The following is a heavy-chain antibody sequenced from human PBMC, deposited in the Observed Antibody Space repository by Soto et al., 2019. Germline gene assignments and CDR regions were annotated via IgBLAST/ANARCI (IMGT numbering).Heavy chain of an antibody. J-gene: IGHJ4*02. Sequence: SVKVSCKASGFTFTNSAVQWVRQGRGQRLEWIGWIVVGSGNTNYAQKFQERVTITRDTSASTAYMELSSLRSEDTAVYYCARAPTYYYDSSDNFDYWGQGTLVTVSS. D-gene: IGHD3-22*01. V-gene: IGHV1-58*01. CDR1: GFTFTNSA. CDR3: ARAPTYYYDSSDNFDY. CDR2: IVVGSGNT.